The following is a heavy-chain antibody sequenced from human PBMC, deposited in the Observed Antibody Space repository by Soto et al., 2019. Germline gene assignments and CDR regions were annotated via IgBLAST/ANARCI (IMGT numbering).Heavy chain of an antibody. CDR2: IYYSGST. J-gene: IGHJ6*03. CDR3: ARLRFGELFYNYYYYYMDV. Sequence: SETLSLTCTVSGGSISSYYWSWIRQPPGKGLEWIGYIYYSGSTNYNPSLKSRFTISVDTSKNQFSLKLSSVTAADTAVYYCARLRFGELFYNYYYYYMDVWGKGTTVTVSS. V-gene: IGHV4-59*08. CDR1: GGSISSYY. D-gene: IGHD3-10*01.